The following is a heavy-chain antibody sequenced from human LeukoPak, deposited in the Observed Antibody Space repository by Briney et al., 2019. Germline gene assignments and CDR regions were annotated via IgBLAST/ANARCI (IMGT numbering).Heavy chain of an antibody. J-gene: IGHJ3*02. CDR1: GGSISSRSFY. D-gene: IGHD6-19*01. V-gene: IGHV4-39*01. CDR2: IFYSGST. Sequence: SETLSLTCTVSGGSISSRSFYWGWIRQPPGKGLEWIGTIFYSGSTYYNPSLKSRVTMSVDTSKNQFSLKLSSVTAADTAVYYCARLLSSDWYKGTFDIWGQGTMVTVSS. CDR3: ARLLSSDWYKGTFDI.